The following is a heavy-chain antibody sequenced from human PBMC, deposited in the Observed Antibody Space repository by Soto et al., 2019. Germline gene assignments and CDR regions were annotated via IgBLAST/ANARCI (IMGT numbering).Heavy chain of an antibody. CDR3: ARHKGLWFGEGSDP. Sequence: SETLSPTSTDSGSSISSSSCFWGRIRQPPGKGLECIGSIYYSGSTYYNPSLKSRVTISVDTSKNQFSRKLSSVTAVDTAVYYCARHKGLWFGEGSDPWGQGTLVPVSS. J-gene: IGHJ5*02. D-gene: IGHD3-10*01. CDR2: IYYSGST. CDR1: GSSISSSSCF. V-gene: IGHV4-39*01.